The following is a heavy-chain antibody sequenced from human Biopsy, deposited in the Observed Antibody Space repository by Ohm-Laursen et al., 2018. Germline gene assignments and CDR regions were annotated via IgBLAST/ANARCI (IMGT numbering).Heavy chain of an antibody. CDR2: INPNSSGT. D-gene: IGHD1-26*01. CDR1: GYTFTDSY. J-gene: IGHJ2*01. V-gene: IGHV1-2*02. Sequence: ASVKVSCKASGYTFTDSYMHWVRQAPGKGLEWMGGINPNSSGTNYAQKFQGRVTMTRDTSMSTAYMELNRLRSDDTAVYYCARGGLNYWYFDLWGRGTLVTVSS. CDR3: ARGGLNYWYFDL.